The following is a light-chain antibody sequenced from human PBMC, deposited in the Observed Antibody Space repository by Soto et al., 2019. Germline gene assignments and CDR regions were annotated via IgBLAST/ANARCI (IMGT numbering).Light chain of an antibody. CDR2: DAS. V-gene: IGKV1-5*01. CDR3: QQYSSFS. J-gene: IGKJ1*01. Sequence: DIQMTQSPSTLSASVGDRVTITCRASQSVNNWLAWFQQKPGKAPTLLIYDASTLESGVPSRFSGSRSGTEFTLTSSSLQPDDFATYYCQQYSSFSFGQGTNVEIK. CDR1: QSVNNW.